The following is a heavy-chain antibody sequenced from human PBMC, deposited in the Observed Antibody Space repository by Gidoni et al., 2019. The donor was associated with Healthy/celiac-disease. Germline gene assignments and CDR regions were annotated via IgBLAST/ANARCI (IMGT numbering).Heavy chain of an antibody. V-gene: IGHV3-64*01. D-gene: IGHD6-19*01. J-gene: IGHJ4*02. CDR1: GFTFSSYA. CDR2: ISSNGGST. Sequence: EVQLVESGGGLVQPGGSLRLSCAASGFTFSSYARHWVRQAPGKGLEYVSAISSNGGSTYYANSVKGRFTISRDNSKNTLYLQMGSLRAEDMAVYYCARGIAVAGSFDYWGQGTLVTVSS. CDR3: ARGIAVAGSFDY.